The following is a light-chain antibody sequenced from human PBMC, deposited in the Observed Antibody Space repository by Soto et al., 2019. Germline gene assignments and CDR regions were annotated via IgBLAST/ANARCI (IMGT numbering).Light chain of an antibody. CDR2: GSS. V-gene: IGKV3-20*01. Sequence: EIVLTQSPGTLSSSPGERDTLSCRASQRVSSSYIAWYQHRPGQAPRLLIYGSSRRATGIPDRFGGSGSGKDFTLTIISLVSEVFAVYYCQQYGDSSWTFGQGTKVDIK. CDR1: QRVSSSY. J-gene: IGKJ1*01. CDR3: QQYGDSSWT.